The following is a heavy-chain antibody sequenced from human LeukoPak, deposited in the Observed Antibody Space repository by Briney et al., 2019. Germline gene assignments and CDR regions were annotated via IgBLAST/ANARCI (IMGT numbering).Heavy chain of an antibody. J-gene: IGHJ4*02. V-gene: IGHV4-34*01. D-gene: IGHD3-22*01. CDR2: INHSGST. Sequence: SETLSLTCAVYGGSFSGYYWSWIRQPPGKGLEWIGEINHSGSTNYNPSLKSRVTISLDTSKNQFSLKLSSVTAADTAVYYCTKDSSAYYDSSGYNWGQGTLVTVSS. CDR1: GGSFSGYY. CDR3: TKDSSAYYDSSGYN.